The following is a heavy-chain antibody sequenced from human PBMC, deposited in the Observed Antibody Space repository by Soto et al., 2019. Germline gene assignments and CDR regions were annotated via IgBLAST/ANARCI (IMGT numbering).Heavy chain of an antibody. Sequence: GGSLRLSCAASGFTFGDHAMSWVRQAPGKGLEWVSDISGSGGITYYEGSVKGRVTISRDNAKNTLYLQMNSLRAEDTAVDYCAKGLLNVVRKVIIPPQYYYGMDVWGQGTTVTVS. V-gene: IGHV3-23*01. CDR3: AKGLLNVVRKVIIPPQYYYGMDV. D-gene: IGHD3-10*01. J-gene: IGHJ6*02. CDR2: ISGSGGIT. CDR1: GFTFGDHA.